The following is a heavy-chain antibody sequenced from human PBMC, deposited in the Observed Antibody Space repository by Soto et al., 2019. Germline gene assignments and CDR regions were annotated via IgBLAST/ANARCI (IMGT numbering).Heavy chain of an antibody. CDR3: ARGSGNDFWSGLIDY. CDR1: GFTFSSYA. D-gene: IGHD3-3*01. V-gene: IGHV3-30-3*01. Sequence: QVQLVESGGGVVQPGRSLRLSCAASGFTFSSYAMHWVRQAPGKGLEWVAVISYDGSNKYYADSVKGRFTISRDNSNNTLYLQMTSLRAEDTAVYYCARGSGNDFWSGLIDYWGKGTLVTVSS. J-gene: IGHJ4*02. CDR2: ISYDGSNK.